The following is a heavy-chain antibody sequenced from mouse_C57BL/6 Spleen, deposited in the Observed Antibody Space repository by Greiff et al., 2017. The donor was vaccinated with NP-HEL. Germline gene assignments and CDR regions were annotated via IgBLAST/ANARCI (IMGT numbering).Heavy chain of an antibody. CDR2: INPNNGGT. D-gene: IGHD1-1*01. CDR3: ARSPLIYGSSWGYAMDY. J-gene: IGHJ4*01. V-gene: IGHV1-26*01. CDR1: GYTFTDYY. Sequence: EVQLQQSGPELVKPGASVKISCKASGYTFTDYYMNWVKQSHGKSLEWIGDINPNNGGTSYNQKFKGKATLTVDKSSSTAYMELRSLTSEDSAVYYCARSPLIYGSSWGYAMDYWGQGTSVTVSS.